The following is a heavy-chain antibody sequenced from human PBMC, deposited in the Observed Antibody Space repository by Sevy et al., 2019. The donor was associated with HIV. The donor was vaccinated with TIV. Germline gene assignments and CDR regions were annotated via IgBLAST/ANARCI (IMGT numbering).Heavy chain of an antibody. CDR3: AREYYDFWSGYHYYYYYGMDV. CDR2: INSDGSST. CDR1: GFTFSSYW. D-gene: IGHD3-3*01. Sequence: GGSLRLSCAASGFTFSSYWMHWVRQAPGKGLVWVSRINSDGSSTSYADSVKGRFTISRDNAKNTLYLQMNSLRAEDTAVYYCAREYYDFWSGYHYYYYYGMDVWGQGTTVTVSS. J-gene: IGHJ6*02. V-gene: IGHV3-74*01.